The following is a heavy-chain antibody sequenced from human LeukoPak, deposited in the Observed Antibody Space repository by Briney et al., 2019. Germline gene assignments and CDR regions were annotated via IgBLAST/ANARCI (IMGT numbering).Heavy chain of an antibody. J-gene: IGHJ6*02. V-gene: IGHV4-59*01. CDR1: GGSISSYY. D-gene: IGHD3-3*01. CDR3: ARLTMYYYYGMDV. Sequence: SETLSLTCTVSGGSISSYYWSWIRQPPGKGLEWIGYIYYSGSTNYNPSLKSRVTISVDTSKNQFSLKLSSVTAADTAVYYCARLTMYYYYGMDVWGQGTTVTVSS. CDR2: IYYSGST.